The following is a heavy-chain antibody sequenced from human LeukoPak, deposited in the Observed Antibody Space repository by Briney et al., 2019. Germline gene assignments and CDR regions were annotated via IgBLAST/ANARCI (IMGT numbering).Heavy chain of an antibody. CDR1: GFTFTSYW. V-gene: IGHV3-7*03. D-gene: IGHD3-10*01. J-gene: IGHJ4*02. CDR3: ARDRRGPFDY. Sequence: PGGSLRLSCAASGFTFTSYWMTWVRQAPGKGLEWVANIKQDGSEEYYVDSVKGRFTIARDNAMNSLYLQMNSLRAEDTAVYFCARDRRGPFDYWGQGTLVTVS. CDR2: IKQDGSEE.